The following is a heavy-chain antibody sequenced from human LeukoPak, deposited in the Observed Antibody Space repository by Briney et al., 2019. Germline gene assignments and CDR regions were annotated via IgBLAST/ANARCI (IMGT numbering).Heavy chain of an antibody. Sequence: GGSLRLSCAASGFTFSSYAMSWVREAPGKGLEWVSAISGSGGSTYYADSVKGRFTISRDNSKNKLYLQMNSLRAEDTAVYYCAKGTHYYDSSGPIYWGQGPLVTVSS. CDR2: ISGSGGST. J-gene: IGHJ1*01. CDR3: AKGTHYYDSSGPIY. CDR1: GFTFSSYA. V-gene: IGHV3-23*01. D-gene: IGHD3-22*01.